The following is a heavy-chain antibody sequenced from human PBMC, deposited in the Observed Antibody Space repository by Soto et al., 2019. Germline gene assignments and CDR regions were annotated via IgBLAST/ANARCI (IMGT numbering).Heavy chain of an antibody. V-gene: IGHV1-46*03. CDR1: GYTFTSYY. CDR2: INPSGGST. Sequence: ASVKVSCKASGYTFTSYYMHWVRQAPGQGLEWMGIINPSGGSTSYAQKFQGRVTMTRDTSTSTVYMELSSLRSEDTAVYYCAREGVPILLWFGGLSANWFDPWGQGTLVTVSS. D-gene: IGHD3-10*01. J-gene: IGHJ5*02. CDR3: AREGVPILLWFGGLSANWFDP.